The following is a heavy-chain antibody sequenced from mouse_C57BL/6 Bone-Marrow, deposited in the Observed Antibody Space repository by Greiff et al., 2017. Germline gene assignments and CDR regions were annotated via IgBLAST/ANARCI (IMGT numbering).Heavy chain of an antibody. D-gene: IGHD1-1*01. J-gene: IGHJ3*01. CDR3: ARWVGPGAGAY. V-gene: IGHV1-81*01. CDR2: IYPRCGNT. Sequence: VPRVESGPELARPGASVTLSCKASGYTFTSYGISWVKQSTCQGLEWIVEIYPRCGNTFYNDKFTGTATLTAHTSSITASIPLRSLPSADSPVLFGARWVGPGAGAYWGQGTLVTVSA. CDR1: GYTFTSYG.